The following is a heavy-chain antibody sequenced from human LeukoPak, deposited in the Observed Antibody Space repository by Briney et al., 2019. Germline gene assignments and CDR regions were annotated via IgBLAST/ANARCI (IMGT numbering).Heavy chain of an antibody. V-gene: IGHV7-4-1*02. CDR2: INTNTGNP. Sequence: GASVKVSCKTSGYTFTSYPMNWVRQAPGQGLEWMGWINTNTGNPTYAQGFTGRFVFSLDTSVSTAYLQISSLKAEDTAVYYCARDAHSSNWDPSFDYWGQGTLVTVSS. CDR1: GYTFTSYP. J-gene: IGHJ4*02. D-gene: IGHD6-13*01. CDR3: ARDAHSSNWDPSFDY.